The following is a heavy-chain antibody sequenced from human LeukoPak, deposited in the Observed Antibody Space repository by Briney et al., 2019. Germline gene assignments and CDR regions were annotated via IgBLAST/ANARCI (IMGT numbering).Heavy chain of an antibody. V-gene: IGHV3-30-3*02. CDR2: ISYDGNNK. CDR3: AKTRPLDSSSWSHGDY. J-gene: IGHJ4*02. D-gene: IGHD6-13*01. CDR1: GFTFSSYA. Sequence: PGGSLRLSCAASGFTFSSYAMHWVRQVPGKGLEWVAYISYDGNNKYFTDSVKGRFTTSRDNSKNTLYLQMNSLRAEDTAVYYCAKTRPLDSSSWSHGDYWGQGTLVTVSS.